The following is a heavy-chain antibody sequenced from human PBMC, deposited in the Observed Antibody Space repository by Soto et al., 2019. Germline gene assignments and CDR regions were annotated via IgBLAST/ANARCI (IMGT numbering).Heavy chain of an antibody. CDR3: ARFHRGGYYSYYFDY. CDR2: IRSKAYGGTT. J-gene: IGHJ4*02. Sequence: GGSLRLSCTASGFTFGDYAMSWFRQAPGKGLEWVGFIRSKAYGGTTEYAASVKGRFTISRDDSKSIAYLQMNSLKTEDTAVYYCARFHRGGYYSYYFDYWGQGTLVTVSS. CDR1: GFTFGDYA. D-gene: IGHD3-22*01. V-gene: IGHV3-49*03.